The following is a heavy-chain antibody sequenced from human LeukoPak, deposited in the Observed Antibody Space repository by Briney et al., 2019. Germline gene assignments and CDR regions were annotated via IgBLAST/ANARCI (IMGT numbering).Heavy chain of an antibody. CDR2: IYYVGST. J-gene: IGHJ4*02. CDR1: GGSISSNSYY. Sequence: SETLSLTCTVSGGSISSNSYYWSWIRQPPGKGLEWIGYIYYVGSTNYNPSLKSRLTISVDTSKNQFSLKLSSVTAADTAVYYCARGGPYDYVWGSYRDWGQGTLVTVSS. D-gene: IGHD3-16*02. CDR3: ARGGPYDYVWGSYRD. V-gene: IGHV4-61*01.